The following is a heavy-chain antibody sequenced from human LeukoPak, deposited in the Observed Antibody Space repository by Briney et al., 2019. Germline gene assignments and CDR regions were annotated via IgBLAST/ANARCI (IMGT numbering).Heavy chain of an antibody. V-gene: IGHV1-2*02. CDR2: INPNSGGT. CDR1: GYTFTGYY. J-gene: IGHJ3*02. CDR3: ASGRWEPYDAFDI. D-gene: IGHD1-26*01. Sequence: ASVKVSCKASGYTFTGYYMHWGRQAPGQGLEWMGWINPNSGGTNYAQKFQGRVTMTRDTSISTAYMELSRLRSDDTALYHCASGRWEPYDAFDIWGQGTMVTVSS.